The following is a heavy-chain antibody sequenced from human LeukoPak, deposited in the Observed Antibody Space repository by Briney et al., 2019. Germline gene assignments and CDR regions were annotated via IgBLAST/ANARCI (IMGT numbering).Heavy chain of an antibody. CDR2: INHSGST. J-gene: IGHJ3*02. D-gene: IGHD3-9*01. CDR3: ARGSQLRYFDWLLRTDAFDI. CDR1: GGSFSGYY. Sequence: SETLSLTCAVYGGSFSGYYWSWIRQPPGKGLEWIGEINHSGSTNYNPSLKSRVTISVDTSKNHSSLKLSSVTAADTAVYYCARGSQLRYFDWLLRTDAFDIWGQGTMVTVSS. V-gene: IGHV4-34*01.